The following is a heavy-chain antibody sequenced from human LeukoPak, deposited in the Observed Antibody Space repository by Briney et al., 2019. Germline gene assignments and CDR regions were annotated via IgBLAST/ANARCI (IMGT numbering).Heavy chain of an antibody. V-gene: IGHV4-39*07. Sequence: SETLSLTCTVSGGSISSSSYYWGWIRQPPGKGLEWIGRIYTSGSTNYNPSLKSRVTISVDTSKNQFSLKLSSVTAADTAVYYCARSYYGDFDYWGQGTLVTVSS. CDR1: GGSISSSSYY. CDR3: ARSYYGDFDY. J-gene: IGHJ4*02. CDR2: IYTSGST. D-gene: IGHD4-17*01.